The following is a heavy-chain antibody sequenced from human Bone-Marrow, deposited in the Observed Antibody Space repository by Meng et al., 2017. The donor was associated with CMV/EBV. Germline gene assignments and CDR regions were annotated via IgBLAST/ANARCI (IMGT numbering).Heavy chain of an antibody. CDR1: GFTVSSNY. CDR2: IYSGGST. Sequence: GGSLRLSCAASGFTVSSNYMSWVRQAPGKGLEWVSVIYSGGSTYYADSVKGRFTISRDNSKNTLYLQMNSLRAEDTAVYYCARGNREVTIFPPATPAFDPWGQGTLVTVSS. CDR3: ARGNREVTIFPPATPAFDP. V-gene: IGHV3-66*02. D-gene: IGHD3-3*01. J-gene: IGHJ5*02.